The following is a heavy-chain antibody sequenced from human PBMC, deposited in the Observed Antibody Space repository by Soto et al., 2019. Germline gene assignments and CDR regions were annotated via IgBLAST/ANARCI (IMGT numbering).Heavy chain of an antibody. Sequence: QVQLVESGGGVVQPGRSLRLSCAASGFTFSSYGMHWVRQAPGKGLEWVAVIWYDGSNKYYADSVKGRFTISRDNSKNTLYVQMNSLRAEDTAVYYCARSNYGDYGDYWGQGTLVTVSA. D-gene: IGHD4-17*01. V-gene: IGHV3-33*01. J-gene: IGHJ4*02. CDR3: ARSNYGDYGDY. CDR1: GFTFSSYG. CDR2: IWYDGSNK.